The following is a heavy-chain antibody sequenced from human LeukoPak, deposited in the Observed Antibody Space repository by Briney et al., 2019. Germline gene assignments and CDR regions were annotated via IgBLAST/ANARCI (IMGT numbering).Heavy chain of an antibody. Sequence: PGGSLRLSCVASAFTFSSSAMRRIRQAPGKGPEWLSGINDSGTSTYYADSVKGRFTISRDNSKNTLYLQMNSLRADDTALYYCARGGYYNAFDIWGQGTMVTVSS. CDR2: INDSGTST. D-gene: IGHD2-21*01. V-gene: IGHV3-23*01. CDR1: AFTFSSSA. J-gene: IGHJ3*02. CDR3: ARGGYYNAFDI.